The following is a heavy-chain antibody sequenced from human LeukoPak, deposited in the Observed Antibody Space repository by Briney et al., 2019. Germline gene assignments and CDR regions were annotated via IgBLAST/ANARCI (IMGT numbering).Heavy chain of an antibody. J-gene: IGHJ4*02. D-gene: IGHD3-22*01. CDR3: ATEDDSSGYFFRAQTHQQAY. Sequence: PGGSLRLSCAASEFSFSNYAVSWVRQAPGKGLEWVSAISGGGDSTYYADSVKGRFTISRDNSKNTLYLQMNSLRAEDTAVYYCATEDDSSGYFFRAQTHQQAYWGQGTLVTVSS. V-gene: IGHV3-23*01. CDR2: ISGGGDST. CDR1: EFSFSNYA.